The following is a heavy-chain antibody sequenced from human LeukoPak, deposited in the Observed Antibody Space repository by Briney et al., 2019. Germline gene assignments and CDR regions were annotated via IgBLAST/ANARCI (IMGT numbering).Heavy chain of an antibody. Sequence: HGGSLRLSCAASGYTFGDYGMSWVRQVPGKGLEWVSGTNRRGDITGYADFVKGRFTISRDNSKNTLYLQMNSLRAEDTAVYYCAKDWDDYYGSGSYFDYWGQGTLVTVSS. CDR2: TNRRGDIT. J-gene: IGHJ4*02. CDR3: AKDWDDYYGSGSYFDY. CDR1: GYTFGDYG. D-gene: IGHD3-10*01. V-gene: IGHV3-20*04.